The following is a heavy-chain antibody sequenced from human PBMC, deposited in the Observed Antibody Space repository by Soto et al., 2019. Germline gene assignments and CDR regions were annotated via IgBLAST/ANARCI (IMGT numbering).Heavy chain of an antibody. CDR2: IWYDGSNK. Sequence: GGSLRLSCAASGFTFSSYGMHWVRQAPGKGLEWVAVIWYDGSNKYYADSVKGRFTISRDNSKNTLYLQMNSLRAEDTAVYYCARDQVLRKKLETTVVTYNINYYYYYGMDVWGQGTTVTVSS. CDR1: GFTFSSYG. V-gene: IGHV3-33*01. D-gene: IGHD4-17*01. CDR3: ARDQVLRKKLETTVVTYNINYYYYYGMDV. J-gene: IGHJ6*02.